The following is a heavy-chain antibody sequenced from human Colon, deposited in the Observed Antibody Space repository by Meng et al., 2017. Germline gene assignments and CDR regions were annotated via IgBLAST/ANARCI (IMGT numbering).Heavy chain of an antibody. CDR2: IYHSGST. V-gene: IGHV4-4*02. J-gene: IGHJ4*02. Sequence: QVQPPESGPGLVGPSGTLSLTCAVSGDSIRSSNWWSWVRQPPGRGLEWIGEIYHSGSTNYNPSLKNRLSLTVDKSKNQFSLTLHSVTAADTAVYYCARVIYASGNMAHLDCWGQGTLVTVSS. CDR1: GDSIRSSNW. D-gene: IGHD3-10*01. CDR3: ARVIYASGNMAHLDC.